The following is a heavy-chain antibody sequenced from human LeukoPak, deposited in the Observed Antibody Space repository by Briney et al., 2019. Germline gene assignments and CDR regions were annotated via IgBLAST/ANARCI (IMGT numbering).Heavy chain of an antibody. J-gene: IGHJ4*02. CDR1: GFSLNRRGMG. D-gene: IGHD5-12*01. Sequence: SGPTLFNPTQTLTLTCTFSGFSLNRRGMGVGWIRQPPVKALEWLVVFYWDDDRRYSPSPKRRLTVTKVTSKTQVVPTMTNTHTVGTATYYRAHIPQSGGGHDYGDYWGQGTLVTVSS. CDR3: AHIPQSGGGHDYGDY. CDR2: FYWDDDR. V-gene: IGHV2-5*02.